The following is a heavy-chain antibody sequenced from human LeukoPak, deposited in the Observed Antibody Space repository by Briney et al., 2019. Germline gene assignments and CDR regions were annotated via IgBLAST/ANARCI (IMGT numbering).Heavy chain of an antibody. CDR2: INPNSGGT. CDR3: ARSIFGVVIKAFDI. V-gene: IGHV1-2*02. CDR1: GYTFTGYY. Sequence: GASVKVSCKASGYTFTGYYMHWVRQAPGQGLEWMGWINPNSGGTNYAQKFQGRVTMTRGTSISTAYMELSRLRSDDTAVYYCARSIFGVVIKAFDIWGQGTMVTVSS. J-gene: IGHJ3*02. D-gene: IGHD3-3*01.